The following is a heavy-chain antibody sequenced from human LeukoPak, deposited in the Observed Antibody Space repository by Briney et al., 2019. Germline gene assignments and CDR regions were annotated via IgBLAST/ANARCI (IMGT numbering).Heavy chain of an antibody. Sequence: GGSLRLSCAASGFTFSSFNMHWVRNAPGMGLGWVSRLKSDGSPAMSADSVQGRFTISRDNARNTVHLLMSSLTVEDTGVYYCARGIYGDPVAFDSWGQGALVTVSS. CDR3: ARGIYGDPVAFDS. J-gene: IGHJ4*02. V-gene: IGHV3-74*03. CDR1: GFTFSSFN. CDR2: LKSDGSPA. D-gene: IGHD4-17*01.